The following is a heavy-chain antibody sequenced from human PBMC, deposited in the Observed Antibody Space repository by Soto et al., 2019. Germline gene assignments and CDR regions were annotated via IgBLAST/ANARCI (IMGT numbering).Heavy chain of an antibody. D-gene: IGHD5-12*01. V-gene: IGHV1-8*01. CDR3: ARGRVTTISSWFDP. J-gene: IGHJ5*02. Sequence: ASVKVSCKASGYTLTSYDINWVRQATGQGLEWMGWMNPNSGNTGYAQKFQGRVTMTRNTSISTAYMELSSLRSEDTAVYYCARGRVTTISSWFDPWGQGTLVTVSS. CDR1: GYTLTSYD. CDR2: MNPNSGNT.